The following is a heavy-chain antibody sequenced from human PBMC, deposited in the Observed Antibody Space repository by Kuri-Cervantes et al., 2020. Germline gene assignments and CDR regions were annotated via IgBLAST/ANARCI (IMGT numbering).Heavy chain of an antibody. CDR2: IKQDGREK. J-gene: IGHJ3*02. V-gene: IGHV3-7*01. Sequence: GESLKISCAASGFTFSRYWMSWVRQSPGKGLEWVANIKQDGREKYYVDSVKGRFTISRDNAKNSLYLQMNSLRAEDTAVYYCARDVGYGAFDIWGQGTMVTVSS. CDR1: GFTFSRYW. CDR3: ARDVGYGAFDI. D-gene: IGHD5-18*01.